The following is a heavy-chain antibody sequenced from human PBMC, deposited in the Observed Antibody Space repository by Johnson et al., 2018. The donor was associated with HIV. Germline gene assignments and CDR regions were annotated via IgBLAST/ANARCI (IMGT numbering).Heavy chain of an antibody. CDR1: GFTFNSFG. Sequence: VQLVESGGGVVQPGRSLRLSCAASGFTFNSFGVHWVRQAPGKGLEWVAFIRDDGSNEDYADSVKGRFTISRDNSKNTLYLQMNSLRAEDTAVYYCARGGYSGYDPAGPNAFDIWGQGTMVTVSS. CDR3: ARGGYSGYDPAGPNAFDI. J-gene: IGHJ3*02. D-gene: IGHD5-12*01. V-gene: IGHV3-30*02. CDR2: IRDDGSNE.